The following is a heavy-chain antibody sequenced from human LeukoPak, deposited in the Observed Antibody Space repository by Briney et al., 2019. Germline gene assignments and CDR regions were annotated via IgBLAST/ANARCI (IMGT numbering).Heavy chain of an antibody. CDR3: ARGKWFHDAFDI. CDR1: VFIYKSYN. J-gene: IGHJ3*02. CDR2: ISSSSGDI. Sequence: GRSLRLSYAACVFIYKSYNMNWVRHPPGKGLEGVSCISSSSGDIYNADSVKDRFTISRDKAKNSMYLQMNSVRAEDTAVYYCARGKWFHDAFDIWGQGTMVTVSS. V-gene: IGHV3-21*01. D-gene: IGHD3-22*01.